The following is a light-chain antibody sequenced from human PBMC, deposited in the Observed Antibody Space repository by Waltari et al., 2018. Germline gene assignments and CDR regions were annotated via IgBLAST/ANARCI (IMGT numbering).Light chain of an antibody. CDR2: ETS. CDR3: QQYGSPWM. J-gene: IGKJ1*01. V-gene: IGKV3-20*01. CDR1: QTVGRTY. Sequence: EIVLTQSPGTLSLSPGERVTLSCRASQTVGRTYIAWHRQKPGQPPRLLIYETSTRDPGIPDRFSGSASGTDFTLTISRLEPEDFAVYYCQQYGSPWMFGQGTKVEIK.